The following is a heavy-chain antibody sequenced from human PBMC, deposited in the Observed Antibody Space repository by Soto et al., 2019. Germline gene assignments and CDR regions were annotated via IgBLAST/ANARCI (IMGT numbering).Heavy chain of an antibody. CDR1: GYTFTSYG. V-gene: IGHV1-46*01. D-gene: IGHD2-15*01. CDR3: ASGCSGGSCYSGRYYYYYYGMDV. J-gene: IGHJ6*02. CDR2: INPSGGST. Sequence: ASVKVSCKASGYTFTSYGMHWVRQAPGQGLEWMGIINPSGGSTSYAQKFQGRVTMTRDTSTSTVYMELSSLRSEDTAVYYCASGCSGGSCYSGRYYYYYYGMDVWGQGTTVTVSS.